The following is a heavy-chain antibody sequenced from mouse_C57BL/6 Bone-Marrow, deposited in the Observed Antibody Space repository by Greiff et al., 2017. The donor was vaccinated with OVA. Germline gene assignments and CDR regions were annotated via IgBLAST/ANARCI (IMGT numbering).Heavy chain of an antibody. V-gene: IGHV3-6*01. CDR1: GYSITSGYY. Sequence: EVKLQESGPGLVKPSQSLSLTCSVTGYSITSGYYWNWIRQFPGNKLEWMGYISYDGSNNYNPSLKNRISITRDTSKNQFFLKLNSVTTEDTATYYCAREAPYYYGSSYVFDYWGQGTTLTVAS. D-gene: IGHD1-1*01. CDR3: AREAPYYYGSSYVFDY. J-gene: IGHJ2*01. CDR2: ISYDGSN.